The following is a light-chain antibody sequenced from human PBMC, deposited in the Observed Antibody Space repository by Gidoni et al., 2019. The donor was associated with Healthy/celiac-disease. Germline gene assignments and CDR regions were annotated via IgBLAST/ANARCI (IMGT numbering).Light chain of an antibody. J-gene: IGKJ3*01. V-gene: IGKV2-28*01. CDR1: QSLLHSNGYNY. Sequence: DIVMTQSPLPLPVTPGEPASISCRSSQSLLHSNGYNYLDWYLQKPGQTPQLLIYLGSNRASGVPERFSGSGSGRDFTLKISRVEAEDVGVYYCMQALQTLLFTFAPXTKVDIK. CDR3: MQALQTLLFT. CDR2: LGS.